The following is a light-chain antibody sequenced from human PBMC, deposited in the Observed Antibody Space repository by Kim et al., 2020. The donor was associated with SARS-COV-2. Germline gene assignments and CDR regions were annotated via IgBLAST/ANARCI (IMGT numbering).Light chain of an antibody. CDR3: CSFAGNAIWL. Sequence: GQSITISCTGSGSDVVNYTLVSWYQQYPGNAPKLIFYEVSQRPSGVSDRFSASKSDNTASLTISGLQAEDEADYYCCSFAGNAIWLFGGGTQLTVL. CDR2: EVS. J-gene: IGLJ3*02. CDR1: GSDVVNYTL. V-gene: IGLV2-23*02.